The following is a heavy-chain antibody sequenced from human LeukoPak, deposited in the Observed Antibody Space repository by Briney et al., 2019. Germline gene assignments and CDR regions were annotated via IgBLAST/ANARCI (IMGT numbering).Heavy chain of an antibody. CDR2: ISSSSNYI. V-gene: IGHV3-21*05. CDR1: GFIFSSYE. J-gene: IGHJ4*01. Sequence: GGSLRLTCAASGFIFSSYEMIWVRQAPGKGLEWVSCISSSSNYISYAHSVKGRFTISRDNAKNSLYLQMSNLRAEDTAVYYCATDSPYYDILTGPIDYWGQGTLVTVTS. CDR3: ATDSPYYDILTGPIDY. D-gene: IGHD3-9*01.